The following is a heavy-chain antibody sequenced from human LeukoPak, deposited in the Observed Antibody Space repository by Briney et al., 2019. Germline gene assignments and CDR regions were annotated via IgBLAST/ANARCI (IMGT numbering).Heavy chain of an antibody. CDR1: GFTFSSYG. CDR2: VSYDGSNK. V-gene: IGHV3-30*18. Sequence: GRSLRLSCAASGFTFSSYGMHWVRQAPGKGLEWVAVVSYDGSNKYYADSVKGRFTISRDNSKNTLYLQMNSLRAEDTAVYYCAKDRDAFDIWGQGTMVTVSS. J-gene: IGHJ3*02. CDR3: AKDRDAFDI.